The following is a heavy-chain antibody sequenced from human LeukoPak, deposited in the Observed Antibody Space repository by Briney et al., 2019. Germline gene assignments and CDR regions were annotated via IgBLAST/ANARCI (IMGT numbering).Heavy chain of an antibody. V-gene: IGHV3-23*01. CDR2: ISGSGGST. Sequence: GGSLRLSCAASGFTFSNAWMSWVRQAPGKGLEWVSAISGSGGSTYHADSVKGRFTISRDNSKNTLYLQMNSLRAEDTAVYYSAVGSYLGRNFDYWGQGTLVTVSS. CDR3: AVGSYLGRNFDY. D-gene: IGHD1-26*01. CDR1: GFTFSNAW. J-gene: IGHJ4*02.